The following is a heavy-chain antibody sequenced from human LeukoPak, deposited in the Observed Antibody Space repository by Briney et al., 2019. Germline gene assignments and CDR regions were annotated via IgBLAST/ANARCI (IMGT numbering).Heavy chain of an antibody. CDR2: MNPNSGNT. J-gene: IGHJ4*02. V-gene: IGHV1-8*01. CDR3: ARSIAARRGTDY. CDR1: GYTFTSYD. Sequence: ASVKVSCKASGYTFTSYDINWVRQATGQGLEWMGWMNPNSGNTGYAQNFQGRVTMTRNTSISTAYMELSRLRSEDTAVYYCARSIAARRGTDYWGQGTLVTVSS. D-gene: IGHD6-6*01.